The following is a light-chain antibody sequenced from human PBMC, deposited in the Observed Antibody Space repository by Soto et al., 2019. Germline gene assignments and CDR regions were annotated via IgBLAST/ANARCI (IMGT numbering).Light chain of an antibody. CDR3: QQYGSSPRT. J-gene: IGKJ1*01. CDR1: QSVSSSY. Sequence: EIVLTQSPGTLSSSPGERTTLSCRASQSVSSSYLGWYQQKPGQAPRLLIYGASSRATGIPDRFSGSGSGTDFTLTISRLEPEDFAVYYCQQYGSSPRTFGQGTKVEIK. V-gene: IGKV3-20*01. CDR2: GAS.